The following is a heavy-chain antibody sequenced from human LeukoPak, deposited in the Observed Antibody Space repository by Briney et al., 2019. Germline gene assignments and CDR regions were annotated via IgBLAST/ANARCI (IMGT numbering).Heavy chain of an antibody. D-gene: IGHD3-9*01. CDR1: GGTFSSYA. V-gene: IGHV1-69*06. CDR2: IIPIFGTA. CDR3: ARYYDILTGYIDY. J-gene: IGHJ4*02. Sequence: SVKVSCKASGGTFSSYAISWVRQAPGQGLEWMGGIIPIFGTANYAQKFQGRVTITADKSTSTAYMELRSLRSDDTAVYYCARYYDILTGYIDYWGQGTLVTVSS.